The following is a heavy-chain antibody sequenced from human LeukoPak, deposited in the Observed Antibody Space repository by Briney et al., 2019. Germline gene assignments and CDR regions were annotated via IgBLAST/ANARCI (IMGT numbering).Heavy chain of an antibody. CDR2: IYYSGST. Sequence: SETLSLTCTVSGGSISSYYWSWIRQPPGKGLEWIGYIYYSGSTNYNPSPKSRVTISVDTSKNQFSLKLSSVTAADTAVYYCARGMGDGYKYPNYWGQGTLVTVSS. CDR3: ARGMGDGYKYPNY. CDR1: GGSISSYY. J-gene: IGHJ4*02. D-gene: IGHD5-24*01. V-gene: IGHV4-59*01.